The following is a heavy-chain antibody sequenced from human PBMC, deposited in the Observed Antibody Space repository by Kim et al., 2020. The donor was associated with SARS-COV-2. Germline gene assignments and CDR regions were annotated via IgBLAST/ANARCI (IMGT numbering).Heavy chain of an antibody. D-gene: IGHD6-13*01. CDR1: GFTFSSYW. J-gene: IGHJ4*03. V-gene: IGHV3-74*01. Sequence: GGSLRLSCAASGFTFSSYWMNWVRQAPGKGLEWVSRINSGGSSTNYADSVKGRFTISRDNAKNTLYLQMNSLRAEDTAVYYCVRAGSLGSCWRICYLDY. CDR2: INSGGSST. CDR3: VRAGSLGSCWRICYLDY.